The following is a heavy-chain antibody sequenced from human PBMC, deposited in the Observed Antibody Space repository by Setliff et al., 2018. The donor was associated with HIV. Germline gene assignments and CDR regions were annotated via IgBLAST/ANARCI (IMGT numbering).Heavy chain of an antibody. CDR1: GYSFTSYW. CDR3: IRRRRAPGTEDLEAV. CDR2: IYPGDSDT. D-gene: IGHD1-26*01. J-gene: IGHJ4*02. V-gene: IGHV5-51*01. Sequence: GESLKISCKGSGYSFTSYWIAWVRQMPGKGLEWMGIIYPGDSDTRYSPSFQGQVTISADRSITTAYLRWTSLKVSDTAMYYCIRRRRAPGTEDLEAVWGQGTLVTVSS.